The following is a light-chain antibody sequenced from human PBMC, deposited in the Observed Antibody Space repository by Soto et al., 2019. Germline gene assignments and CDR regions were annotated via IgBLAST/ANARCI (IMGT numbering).Light chain of an antibody. Sequence: QSVLTQPASVSGSPGQSITISCTGTSSDVGNYNLVSWYQQHPGKAPKVMIFDVDKRPSGVPDRYSGSKSGDTASLTISGLQPDDEADYYCCSYAHTYVELGGGTKLTVL. CDR2: DVD. J-gene: IGLJ2*01. V-gene: IGLV2-23*02. CDR1: SSDVGNYNL. CDR3: CSYAHTYVE.